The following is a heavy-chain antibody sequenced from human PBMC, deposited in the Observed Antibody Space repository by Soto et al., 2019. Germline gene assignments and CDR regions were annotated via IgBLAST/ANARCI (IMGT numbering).Heavy chain of an antibody. CDR3: ARDGSDSYGLDV. J-gene: IGHJ6*02. V-gene: IGHV4-4*07. CDR2: IYNGGNT. Sequence: PSETLSLTCTVSGGSISGYYWSWIRQSAGKGLEWIGRIYNGGNTQYNPSLKSRVTMSADTSKNQFSLRLNSVTAADTAVYYCARDGSDSYGLDVWGQGTTVTVSS. CDR1: GGSISGYY. D-gene: IGHD3-10*01.